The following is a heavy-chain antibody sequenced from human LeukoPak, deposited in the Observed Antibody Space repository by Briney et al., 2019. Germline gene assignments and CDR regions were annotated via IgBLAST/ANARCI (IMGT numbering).Heavy chain of an antibody. V-gene: IGHV3-30*04. J-gene: IGHJ6*02. CDR1: GFTFSNYA. D-gene: IGHD5-12*01. CDR2: ISYDGTNK. Sequence: QPGRSLRLSCAASGFTFSNYAMHWVRQAPGKGLEWVAIISYDGTNKYYAESVKGPFTISRDNSKNTLYLQMNSLISEDTAVYYCARGGYSGYAATPRYYGMDVWGQGTTVTASS. CDR3: ARGGYSGYAATPRYYGMDV.